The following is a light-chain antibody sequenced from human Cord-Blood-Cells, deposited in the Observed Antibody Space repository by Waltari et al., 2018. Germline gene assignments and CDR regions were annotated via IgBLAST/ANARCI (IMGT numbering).Light chain of an antibody. Sequence: QSVLTQPPSASGTPGQRVTISCSGSSSNIGSNTVHWYQQLPGTASKLLIYSNNQRPSGVPDRFSGSKSGTSASLAISGLQSEDEADYYCAAWDDSLNGPVFGGGTKLTVL. CDR1: SSNIGSNT. CDR3: AAWDDSLNGPV. J-gene: IGLJ3*02. CDR2: SNN. V-gene: IGLV1-44*01.